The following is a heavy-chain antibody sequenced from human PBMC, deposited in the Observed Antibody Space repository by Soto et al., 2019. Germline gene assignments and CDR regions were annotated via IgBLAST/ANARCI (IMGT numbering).Heavy chain of an antibody. J-gene: IGHJ4*01. CDR2: IMKDGSVK. V-gene: IGHV3-7*01. Sequence: GGSLRLSCAASGFTFGSYWMSWVRQTPGKGLEWLGTIMKDGSVKKYVDSVKGRFTVSRDNAKNSLYLQMDSLRVEDTAVYYCARDSGYDSGSCVNHYLDYWGHGTLATVYS. CDR1: GFTFGSYW. D-gene: IGHD3-10*01. CDR3: ARDSGYDSGSCVNHYLDY.